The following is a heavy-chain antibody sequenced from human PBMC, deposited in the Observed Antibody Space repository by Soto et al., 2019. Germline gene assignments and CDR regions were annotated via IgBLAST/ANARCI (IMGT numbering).Heavy chain of an antibody. CDR1: GFTFSSYA. CDR2: ISGSGGST. CDR3: AKDPHYDYIWGSYRYDAFDI. V-gene: IGHV3-23*01. D-gene: IGHD3-16*02. J-gene: IGHJ3*02. Sequence: GGSLRLSCAASGFTFSSYAMSWVRQAPGKGLEWVSAISGSGGSTYYADSVKGRFTISRDNSKNTLYLQMNSLRAEDTAVYYCAKDPHYDYIWGSYRYDAFDIWGQGTMVTVSS.